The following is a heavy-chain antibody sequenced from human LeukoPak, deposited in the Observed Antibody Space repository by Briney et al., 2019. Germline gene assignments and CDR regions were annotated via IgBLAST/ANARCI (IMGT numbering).Heavy chain of an antibody. CDR2: IKSKTDGGTT. D-gene: IGHD2-2*01. CDR3: TTGCSSTSCYEGDDY. J-gene: IGHJ4*02. Sequence: GGSLRLSCAASGFTFSNAWMSWVRQAPGKGLEWVGRIKSKTDGGTTDYAAPVKGRFTISRDDSKNALYLQMNSLKTEDTAVYYCTTGCSSTSCYEGDDYWGQGTLVTVSS. V-gene: IGHV3-15*01. CDR1: GFTFSNAW.